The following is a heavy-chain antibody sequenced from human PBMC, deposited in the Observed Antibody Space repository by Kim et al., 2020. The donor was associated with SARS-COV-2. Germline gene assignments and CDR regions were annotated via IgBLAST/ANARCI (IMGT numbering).Heavy chain of an antibody. V-gene: IGHV3-33*01. Sequence: GGSLRLSCAASGFTFSSYGMHWVRQAPGKGLEWVAVIWYDGSNKYYADSVKGRFTISRDNSKNTLYLQMNSLRAEDTAVYYCAREDYISPPIYSSSDYYYGMDVWGQGTTVTVSS. CDR2: IWYDGSNK. J-gene: IGHJ6*02. D-gene: IGHD6-6*01. CDR3: AREDYISPPIYSSSDYYYGMDV. CDR1: GFTFSSYG.